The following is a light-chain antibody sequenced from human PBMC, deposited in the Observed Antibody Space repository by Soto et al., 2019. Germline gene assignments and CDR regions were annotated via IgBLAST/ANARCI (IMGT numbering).Light chain of an antibody. CDR2: GAS. CDR1: QSVSSY. Sequence: DMVMTQSPATLSVSPGGRATLSCRASQSVSSYLAWYQQKPGQAPRLLIYGASNRATGIPDRLSGSGSGTDFTLTIGRLEPEDFAVYYCQKYLITPWTFGQGTKVDIK. J-gene: IGKJ1*01. V-gene: IGKV3-20*01. CDR3: QKYLITPWT.